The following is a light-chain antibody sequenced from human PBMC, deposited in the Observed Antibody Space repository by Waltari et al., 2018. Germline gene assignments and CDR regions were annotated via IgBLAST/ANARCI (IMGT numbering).Light chain of an antibody. CDR3: QQYHSTPLT. CDR2: WAS. CDR1: QSVLYSSNNKNY. J-gene: IGKJ4*01. Sequence: DIVMTQSPDSLAVSLGERATINCRSSQSVLYSSNNKNYLAWYQQKPGQPPKLRIYWASTRESGVPDRFSGSGSGTDFTLTISSLQTEDVAVYYCQQYHSTPLTFGGGTKVEIK. V-gene: IGKV4-1*01.